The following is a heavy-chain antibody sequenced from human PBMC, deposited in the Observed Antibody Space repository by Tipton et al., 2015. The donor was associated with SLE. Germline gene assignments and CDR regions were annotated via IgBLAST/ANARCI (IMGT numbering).Heavy chain of an antibody. CDR3: AKDLSHGSSGYHDAFDI. CDR2: IGWNSARI. J-gene: IGHJ3*02. D-gene: IGHD3-22*01. Sequence: SLRLSCAASGFTFDDYAMHWVRQAPGRGLEWVSGIGWNSARIGYADSVKGRFTISRDNGKNALYLQMNSLRTDDTALYYCAKDLSHGSSGYHDAFDIWGQGTMVTVSS. CDR1: GFTFDDYA. V-gene: IGHV3-9*01.